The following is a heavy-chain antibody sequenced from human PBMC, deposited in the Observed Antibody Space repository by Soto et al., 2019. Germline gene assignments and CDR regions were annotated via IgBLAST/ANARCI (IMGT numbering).Heavy chain of an antibody. V-gene: IGHV4-34*01. CDR2: INHSGNT. J-gene: IGHJ4*02. Sequence: QVQLQQWGAGLLKPSETLSLTCAVYGKSLSGYYWSWIRQPPGKALEWIGEINHSGNTNYNPSLKSRVTISVDTSKNQLFLNLSSVTAADTAMYYCARHHVRGRTIAGAAEFWGRGTLVTVSS. D-gene: IGHD1-26*01. CDR1: GKSLSGYY. CDR3: ARHHVRGRTIAGAAEF.